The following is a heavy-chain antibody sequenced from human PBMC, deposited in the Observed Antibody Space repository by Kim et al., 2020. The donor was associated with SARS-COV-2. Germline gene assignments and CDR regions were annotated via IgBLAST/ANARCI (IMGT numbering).Heavy chain of an antibody. V-gene: IGHV3-33*01. CDR1: GFTFSSFG. CDR3: ARGIRSYYYFDY. Sequence: GGSLRLSCAASGFTFSSFGMHWVRQAPGKGLEWVAAIWYDGSNKDYRDSVRGRFTISRDNSKNTLYLQMSSLRGEDTAVYYCARGIRSYYYFDYWGQGTL. D-gene: IGHD1-26*01. CDR2: IWYDGSNK. J-gene: IGHJ4*02.